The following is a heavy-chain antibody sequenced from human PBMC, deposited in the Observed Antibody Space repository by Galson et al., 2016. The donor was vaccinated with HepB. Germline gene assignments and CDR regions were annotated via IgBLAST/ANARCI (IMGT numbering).Heavy chain of an antibody. J-gene: IGHJ3*02. V-gene: IGHV4-31*03. CDR2: INHSGTT. CDR1: AGSISSGGYY. CDR3: ARVSGNAFDI. Sequence: LSLTCSVSAGSISSGGYYWSWIRQHPGKGLEWIGYINHSGTTYYNPSLSSRAAISVDTSKNQFSLEVSSVAAADTAVYYCARVSGNAFDIWGHGTMVTVSS.